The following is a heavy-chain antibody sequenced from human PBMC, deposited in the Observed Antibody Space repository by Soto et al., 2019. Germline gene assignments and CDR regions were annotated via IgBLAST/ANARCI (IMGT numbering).Heavy chain of an antibody. J-gene: IGHJ4*02. D-gene: IGHD3-3*01. CDR1: GFTFSSYA. Sequence: GGSLRLSCAASGFTFSSYAMSWVRQAPGKGLEWVSAISGSGGSTYYADSVKGRFTISRDNSKNTLYLQMNSLRAEDPAVYYCARQDYDFWSGYYYWGQVTLFTVSS. CDR2: ISGSGGST. V-gene: IGHV3-23*01. CDR3: ARQDYDFWSGYYY.